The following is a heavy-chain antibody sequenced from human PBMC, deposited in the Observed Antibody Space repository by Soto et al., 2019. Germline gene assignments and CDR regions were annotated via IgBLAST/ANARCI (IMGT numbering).Heavy chain of an antibody. D-gene: IGHD2-21*02. CDR2: ISANNGNT. V-gene: IGHV1-18*01. CDR1: GYTFTSYG. CDR3: ARGTDGGNSFSWFDP. Sequence: ASVKVSCKASGYTFTSYGISWVRQAPGQGLEWMGMISANNGNTNYAQKLQGRVTMTRDTSTSTAYMELSSLRSEDTAVYYCARGTDGGNSFSWFDPWGQGTLVTVSS. J-gene: IGHJ5*02.